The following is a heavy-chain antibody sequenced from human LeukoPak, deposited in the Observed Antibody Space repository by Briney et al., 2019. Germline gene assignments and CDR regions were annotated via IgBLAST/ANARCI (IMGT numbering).Heavy chain of an antibody. CDR1: GESLSGYR. CDR2: IDHSGFA. D-gene: IGHD3-22*01. CDR3: ARHNSSGLKTFDY. J-gene: IGHJ4*02. Sequence: SETLSLTCSVYGESLSGYRWSWIRQSPGKGLEWIGEIDHSGFASYKPSLKSRVTISIDTSKNQFSLKLSSVTAADTAVYYCARHNSSGLKTFDYWGQGTLVTVSS. V-gene: IGHV4-34*01.